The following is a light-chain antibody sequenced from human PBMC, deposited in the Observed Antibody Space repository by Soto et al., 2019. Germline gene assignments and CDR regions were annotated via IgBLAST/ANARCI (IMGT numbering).Light chain of an antibody. Sequence: EIVLTQSPATLPLSPGERATLSCRASQSVGTWLAWYQQKPGQAPRLLIYDASNRPIGIPDRFSGSGSGTDFTLTISSLEAEDFAVYYCAQRIWPWTVGQGTKVDIK. CDR1: QSVGTW. CDR2: DAS. V-gene: IGKV3-11*01. CDR3: AQRIWPWT. J-gene: IGKJ1*01.